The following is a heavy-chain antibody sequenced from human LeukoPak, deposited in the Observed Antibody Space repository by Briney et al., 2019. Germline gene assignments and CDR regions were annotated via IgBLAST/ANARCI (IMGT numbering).Heavy chain of an antibody. J-gene: IGHJ6*02. V-gene: IGHV4-30-2*01. CDR3: AREGGSYYYGMDV. CDR2: IYHSGST. CDR1: GGSISSGGYS. D-gene: IGHD2-15*01. Sequence: PSETLSLTCAVSGGSISSGGYSWSWIRQPPGKGLEWIGYIYHSGSTYYNPSLKSRVTISVDRSKNKFSLKLSSVTAADTAVYYCAREGGSYYYGMDVWGQGTTVTVSS.